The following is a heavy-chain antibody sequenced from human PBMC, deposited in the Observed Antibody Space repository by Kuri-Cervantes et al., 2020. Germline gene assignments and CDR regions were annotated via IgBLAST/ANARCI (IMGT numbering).Heavy chain of an antibody. CDR3: AHSINGGFDP. V-gene: IGHV2-5*02. Sequence: SGPTLVKPTQTLTLTCTFSGFSLNTNGAGVGWIRQPPGKALAWLAPIYLDDDKRYSPSLNSRLTITKDTSKNHVVLTMTNMDPVDTATYYCAHSINGGFDPWGQGTLVTVSS. J-gene: IGHJ5*02. CDR1: GFSLNTNGAG. D-gene: IGHD2-8*01. CDR2: IYLDDDK.